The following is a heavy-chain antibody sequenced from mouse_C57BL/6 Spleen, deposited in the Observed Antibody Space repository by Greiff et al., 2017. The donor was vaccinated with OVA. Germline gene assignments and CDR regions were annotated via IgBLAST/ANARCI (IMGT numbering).Heavy chain of an antibody. CDR1: GYSITSGYY. CDR2: ISYDGSN. Sequence: VQLQQSGPGLVKPSQSLSLTCSVTGYSITSGYYWNWIRQFPGNKLEWMGYISYDGSNNYNPSLKNRISITRDTSKNQFFLKLNSVTTEDTATDYCARGYYDYDGGFAYWGQGTLVTVSA. J-gene: IGHJ3*01. V-gene: IGHV3-6*01. D-gene: IGHD2-4*01. CDR3: ARGYYDYDGGFAY.